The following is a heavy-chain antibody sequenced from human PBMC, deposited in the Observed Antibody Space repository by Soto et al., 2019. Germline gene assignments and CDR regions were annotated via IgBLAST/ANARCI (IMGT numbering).Heavy chain of an antibody. Sequence: SETLSLTCAVSGGSISSSNWWSWVRQPPGKGLEWIGEIYHSGSTNYNPSLKSRVTISVDKSKNQFSLKLSSVTAADTAVYYCARGVAPGDILTGHKEGNWFDPWGQGTLVTVSS. CDR1: GGSISSSNW. D-gene: IGHD3-9*01. J-gene: IGHJ5*02. CDR3: ARGVAPGDILTGHKEGNWFDP. V-gene: IGHV4-4*02. CDR2: IYHSGST.